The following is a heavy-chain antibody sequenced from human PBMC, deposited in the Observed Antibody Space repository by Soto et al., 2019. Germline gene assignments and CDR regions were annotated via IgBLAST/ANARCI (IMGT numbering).Heavy chain of an antibody. CDR1: GVTFSRQD. D-gene: IGHD5-12*01. CDR2: IIPIFGTP. Sequence: SVKVSCKAPGVTFSRQDMRWVRQAPGQGLEWMGGIIPIFGTPQYAEKFQDRVTITADESTSTATMELSSLTSEDTAVYYCATNEGRDGYSFDYWGQGTLVTVSS. CDR3: ATNEGRDGYSFDY. J-gene: IGHJ4*02. V-gene: IGHV1-69*13.